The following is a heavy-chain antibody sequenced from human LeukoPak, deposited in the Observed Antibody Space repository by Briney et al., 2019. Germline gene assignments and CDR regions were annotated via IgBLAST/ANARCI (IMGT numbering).Heavy chain of an antibody. CDR1: GGSISGDSYY. CDR3: ARGHPRDFDY. CDR2: IYTSGST. Sequence: SETLSLTCTVSGGSISGDSYYWGWIRQPPGKGLEWIGRIYTSGSTNYNPSLKSRVTMSVDTSKNQFSLKLSSVTAADTAVYYCARGHPRDFDYWGQGTLVTVSS. J-gene: IGHJ4*02. V-gene: IGHV4-61*02.